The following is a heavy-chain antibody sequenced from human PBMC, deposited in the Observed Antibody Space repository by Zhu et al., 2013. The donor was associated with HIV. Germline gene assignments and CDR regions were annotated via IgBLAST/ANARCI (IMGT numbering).Heavy chain of an antibody. V-gene: IGHV1-18*01. CDR2: ITAYNGNT. D-gene: IGHD1-26*01. J-gene: IGHJ3*02. Sequence: QVQLVQSGAEVKKPGSSVKVSCTPSGGSFSSYALSWVRQAPGQGLEWMGWITAYNGNTNYARKVQGGVTMTTDTSTSTAYMELRSLRSDDTAVYYCARDSVVGANRGAFDIWGQGTMVTVSS. CDR1: GGSFSSYA. CDR3: ARDSVVGANRGAFDI.